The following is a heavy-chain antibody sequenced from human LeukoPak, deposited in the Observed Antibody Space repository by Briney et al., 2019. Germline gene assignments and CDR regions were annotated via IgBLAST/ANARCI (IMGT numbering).Heavy chain of an antibody. CDR1: GYTFSSYA. Sequence: ASVKVSCKASGYTFSSYAISWVRQAPGQGLEWMGWISTYNANTNYAQKLQGRVTMTTDMSTSTAYMELRSLRSDDTAVYYCARALVEMATITLDYWGQGTLVTVSS. J-gene: IGHJ4*02. CDR2: ISTYNANT. D-gene: IGHD5-24*01. CDR3: ARALVEMATITLDY. V-gene: IGHV1-18*01.